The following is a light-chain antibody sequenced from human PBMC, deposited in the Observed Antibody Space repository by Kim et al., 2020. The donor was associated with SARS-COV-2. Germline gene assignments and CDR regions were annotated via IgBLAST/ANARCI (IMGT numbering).Light chain of an antibody. V-gene: IGKV2-28*01. Sequence: DIVMTQSPLSLPVTPGEPASVSCRSSQSLLHSNGYNYLDWYVQKPGQSPQLLIYLGSNRASGVPDRFRGSGSGTDFTLKNSRVEAEDVGVYYCMQALQTSYTFGQGTKLEI. CDR2: LGS. J-gene: IGKJ2*01. CDR1: QSLLHSNGYNY. CDR3: MQALQTSYT.